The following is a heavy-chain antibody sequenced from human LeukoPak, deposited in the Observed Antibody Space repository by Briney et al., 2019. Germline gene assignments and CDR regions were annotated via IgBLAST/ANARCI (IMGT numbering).Heavy chain of an antibody. D-gene: IGHD4/OR15-4a*01. J-gene: IGHJ4*02. CDR2: IYYSGST. CDR3: ARLDGAYGDYFDY. V-gene: IGHV4-59*01. Sequence: SETLSLTCTVSGGSISSYYWIWIRQPPGKGLEWIGYIYYSGSTDYNPSLKSRVTISVDTSKNQFSLKLTSVTAADTAVYYCARLDGAYGDYFDYWGQGTLVTVSS. CDR1: GGSISSYY.